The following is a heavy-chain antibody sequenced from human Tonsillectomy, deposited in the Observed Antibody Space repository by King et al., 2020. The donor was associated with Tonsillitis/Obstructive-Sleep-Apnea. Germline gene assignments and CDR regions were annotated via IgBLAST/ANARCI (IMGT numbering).Heavy chain of an antibody. CDR2: IIPIFGTA. CDR3: ARALITLVGVVITGWFDP. CDR1: GGTFSSYA. V-gene: IGHV1-69*01. J-gene: IGHJ5*02. D-gene: IGHD3-3*01. Sequence: VQLVESGAEVKKPGSSVKVSCKASGGTFSSYAISWVRQAPGQGLEWMGGIIPIFGTANYAQKFQGRVTITADESTSTAYMELSSLRSEDTAVYYCARALITLVGVVITGWFDPWGQGTLVTVSS.